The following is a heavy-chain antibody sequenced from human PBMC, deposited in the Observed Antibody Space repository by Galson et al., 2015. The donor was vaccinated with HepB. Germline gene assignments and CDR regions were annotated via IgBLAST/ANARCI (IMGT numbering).Heavy chain of an antibody. V-gene: IGHV1-69*13. J-gene: IGHJ4*02. D-gene: IGHD3-3*01. CDR1: GGTFSSYA. Sequence: SVKVSCKASGGTFSSYAISWVRQAPGQGLEWMGGIIPIFGTANYAQKFQGRVTITADESTSTAYMELSSLRSEDTAVYYCARVDLEALYFDYWGQGTLVTVSS. CDR2: IIPIFGTA. CDR3: ARVDLEALYFDY.